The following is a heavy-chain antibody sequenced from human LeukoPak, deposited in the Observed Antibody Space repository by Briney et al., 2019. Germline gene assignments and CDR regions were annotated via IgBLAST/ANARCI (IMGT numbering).Heavy chain of an antibody. Sequence: SETLSLTCTVSGGSISSYYWSWIRKPPGKGLEWIGYIYYSGSTNYNPSLKSRVTISVDTSKNQFSLKLSSVTAADTAVYYCARGKTAILDYWGQGTLVTVSS. J-gene: IGHJ4*02. CDR3: ARGKTAILDY. D-gene: IGHD5-18*01. CDR2: IYYSGST. CDR1: GGSISSYY. V-gene: IGHV4-59*01.